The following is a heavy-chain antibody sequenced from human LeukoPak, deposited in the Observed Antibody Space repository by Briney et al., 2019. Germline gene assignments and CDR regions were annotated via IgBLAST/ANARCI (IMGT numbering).Heavy chain of an antibody. CDR3: ARPAVAGGIYYFDY. CDR2: INPNSGGT. J-gene: IGHJ4*02. Sequence: ASMKVSCKASGYTFTGYYVHWVRQAPGQGLEWMGWINPNSGGTDYAQKFQGRVTMTRDTSISTAYMELRRLRSDDTAVYYCARPAVAGGIYYFDYWGQGTLVTVSS. D-gene: IGHD6-19*01. CDR1: GYTFTGYY. V-gene: IGHV1-2*02.